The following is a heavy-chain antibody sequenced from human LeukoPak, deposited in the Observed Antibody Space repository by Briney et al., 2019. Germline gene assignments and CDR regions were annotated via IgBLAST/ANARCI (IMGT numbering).Heavy chain of an antibody. CDR3: ARDIGFGDHGVDY. V-gene: IGHV4-31*03. CDR2: IYYSGST. J-gene: IGHJ4*02. CDR1: GGSISSGGYY. D-gene: IGHD4-17*01. Sequence: PSETLSLTCTVSGGSISSGGYYWSWIRQHPGKGLEWIGYIYYSGSTYYNPSLKSRVTISVDTSKNQFSLKLSSVTAADTAVYYCARDIGFGDHGVDYWGQGTLVTVSS.